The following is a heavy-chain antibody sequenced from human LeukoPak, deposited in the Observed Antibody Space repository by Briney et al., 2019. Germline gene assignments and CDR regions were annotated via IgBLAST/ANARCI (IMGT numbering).Heavy chain of an antibody. J-gene: IGHJ4*02. D-gene: IGHD3-16*01. CDR1: GGSISSYY. Sequence: SETLPLTCTVSGGSISSYYWDWIRQPPGKGLEWIGYIHSSGTTHYSPSLESRVTMSVDTSKNQFSLKLTSVTAAETAVYYCERHHRNSYGGTYFDSWGQGTLVTVSS. CDR3: ERHHRNSYGGTYFDS. V-gene: IGHV4-4*09. CDR2: IHSSGTT.